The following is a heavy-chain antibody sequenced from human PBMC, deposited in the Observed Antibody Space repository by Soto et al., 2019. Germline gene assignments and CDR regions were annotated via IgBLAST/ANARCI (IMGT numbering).Heavy chain of an antibody. J-gene: IGHJ4*02. CDR2: IKEDGSQK. Sequence: EVQLVESGGDLVQPGGSLRLSCAASGFTFSSYWMTWVRQAPGKGLEWGANIKEDGSQKYYVGSVEGLFTIARDNAKNSLYLQMNSLRAEDTAVYYCARDRQWGADDYCWGQGTLVTVSS. CDR1: GFTFSSYW. D-gene: IGHD1-26*01. CDR3: ARDRQWGADDYC. V-gene: IGHV3-7*01.